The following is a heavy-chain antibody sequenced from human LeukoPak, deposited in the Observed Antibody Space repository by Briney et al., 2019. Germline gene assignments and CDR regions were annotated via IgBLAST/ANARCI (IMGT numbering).Heavy chain of an antibody. D-gene: IGHD3-10*01. CDR3: ARNEYGSERRWFDP. Sequence: TSQTLSLTCTVSGDSINNGGLSWNWIWQSAGKRLEWIGRISGSGSTSYNPSLKSRVIISTDTSKSQFSLKMTSVTAADTAVYYCARNEYGSERRWFDPWGQGIVVTVSS. CDR1: GDSINNGGLS. CDR2: ISGSGST. J-gene: IGHJ5*02. V-gene: IGHV4-61*02.